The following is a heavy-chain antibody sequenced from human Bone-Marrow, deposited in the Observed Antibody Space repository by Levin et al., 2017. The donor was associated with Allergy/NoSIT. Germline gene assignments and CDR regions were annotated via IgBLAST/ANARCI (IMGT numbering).Heavy chain of an antibody. CDR3: AKDQGFNHGCGFDY. D-gene: IGHD3-10*01. CDR1: GLIFSSYA. V-gene: IGHV3-23*01. Sequence: GGSLRLSCAASGLIFSSYAMSWVRQAPGKGLEWVAFITGSGGVTDYADPVKGRFIITRDNSKNMVYLDMDTLRADDTAVYYCAKDQGFNHGCGFDYWGQGTLVTVSS. CDR2: ITGSGGVT. J-gene: IGHJ4*02.